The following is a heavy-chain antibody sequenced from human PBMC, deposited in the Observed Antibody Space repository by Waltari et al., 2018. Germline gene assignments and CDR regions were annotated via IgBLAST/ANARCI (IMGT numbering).Heavy chain of an antibody. CDR1: GGSISSSSYY. D-gene: IGHD2-15*01. V-gene: IGHV4-39*01. J-gene: IGHJ5*02. CDR2: IYYSGST. CDR3: ARHGYCSGGSCYSWFDP. Sequence: QLQLQESGPGLVKPSETLSLTCTVSGGSISSSSYYWGWIRTPPGKGLEWIGSIYYSGSTYYNPSLKSRVTISVDTSKNQFSLKPSSVTAADTAVYYCARHGYCSGGSCYSWFDPWGQGTLVTVSS.